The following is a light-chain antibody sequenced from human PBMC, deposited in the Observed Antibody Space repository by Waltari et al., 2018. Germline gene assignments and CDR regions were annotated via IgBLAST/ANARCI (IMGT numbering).Light chain of an antibody. V-gene: IGKV3-20*01. Sequence: EIVLTQSPGTLSLSPGDRATLSCRASQRVGNNYLTWYQQKPGQAPRLLIYDASTRASGIPDRFSGSGSGTDFTLTISRLEPEDLAVYYCQQYGGSPLYTFGQGTKLEIK. CDR2: DAS. CDR1: QRVGNNY. J-gene: IGKJ2*01. CDR3: QQYGGSPLYT.